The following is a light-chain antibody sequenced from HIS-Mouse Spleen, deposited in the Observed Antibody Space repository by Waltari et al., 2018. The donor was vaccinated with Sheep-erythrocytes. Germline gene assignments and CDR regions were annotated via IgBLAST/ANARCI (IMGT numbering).Light chain of an antibody. CDR3: QQYNSYPWT. V-gene: IGKV1-5*03. CDR2: KAS. CDR1: QSNSSW. J-gene: IGKJ1*01. Sequence: DIQMNQSPFTLSAYVGDRVTITCRASQSNSSWLAWYQKKPGKAPKLLIYKASSLESGVPSRFSGSGSGTEFTLTISSLQPDDFATYYCQQYNSYPWTFGQGTKVEIK.